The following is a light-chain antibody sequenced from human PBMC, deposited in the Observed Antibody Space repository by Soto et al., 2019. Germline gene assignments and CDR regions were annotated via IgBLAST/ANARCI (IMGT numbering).Light chain of an antibody. Sequence: SALTQPASVSGSPGQSITISCTGTSSDVGSYNLVSWYQQHPGKAPKLMIYEGSKRPSGVSNRFSGSKSGNTASLTTSGLQAEDEADYYCCSYAGSSTLVFGTGTKVTV. J-gene: IGLJ1*01. CDR3: CSYAGSSTLV. CDR2: EGS. V-gene: IGLV2-23*01. CDR1: SSDVGSYNL.